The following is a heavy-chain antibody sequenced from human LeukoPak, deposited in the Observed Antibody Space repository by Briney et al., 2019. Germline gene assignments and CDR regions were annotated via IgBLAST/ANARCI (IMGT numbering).Heavy chain of an antibody. V-gene: IGHV3-9*01. J-gene: IGHJ4*02. Sequence: PGGSLRLSCAASGFTFDDCMHWVRQAPGKGLEWGSGISWNSGSIGYGDSVKGRFTISRDNAKNSLYLQMNSLRAEDTALYYCAKGNTAMARTLIDYWGQGTLVTVSS. CDR1: GFTFDDC. CDR2: ISWNSGSI. CDR3: AKGNTAMARTLIDY. D-gene: IGHD5-18*01.